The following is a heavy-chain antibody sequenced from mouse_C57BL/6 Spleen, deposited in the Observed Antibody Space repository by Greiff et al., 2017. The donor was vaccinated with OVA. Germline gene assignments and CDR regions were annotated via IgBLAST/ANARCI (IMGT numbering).Heavy chain of an antibody. V-gene: IGHV1-50*01. J-gene: IGHJ3*01. CDR1: GYTFTSYW. D-gene: IGHD4-1*01. CDR3: ASETGTGFAY. CDR2: IDPSDSYT. Sequence: QVQLQQSGAELVKPGASVKLSCKASGYTFTSYWMQWVKQRPGQGLEWIGEIDPSDSYTNYNQKFKGKATLTVDTSSSPAYMQLSSLTSEDSAVYYCASETGTGFAYWGQGTLVTVSA.